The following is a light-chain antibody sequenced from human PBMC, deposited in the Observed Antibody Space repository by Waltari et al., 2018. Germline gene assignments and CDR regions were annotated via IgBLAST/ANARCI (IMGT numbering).Light chain of an antibody. Sequence: DIQTTQSPSSLSASVGDTVTITCRAAESIGSYLSWYQQKPGKAPKLLIYTASSLETGVPSRFSGSGSGTDFTLTISSLQPEDVAVYYCHQYYNTPYSYGQGTKLEIK. CDR2: TAS. J-gene: IGKJ2*03. CDR1: ESIGSY. V-gene: IGKV1-39*01. CDR3: HQYYNTPYS.